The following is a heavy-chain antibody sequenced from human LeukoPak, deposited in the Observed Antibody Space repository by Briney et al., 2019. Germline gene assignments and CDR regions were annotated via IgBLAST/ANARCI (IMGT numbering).Heavy chain of an antibody. CDR1: GFTFSGSA. D-gene: IGHD3-3*01. CDR3: TRKEWFHFDY. J-gene: IGHJ4*01. Sequence: GGSLRLSCTASGFTFSGSAMHWVRRASGTGLEWLGRIRSKGNNYSTSYAGSVKGRFTISRHDSKNTAFLQMNSLKTEDTAVYYCTRKEWFHFDYWGHGAVVTVSS. V-gene: IGHV3-73*01. CDR2: IRSKGNNYST.